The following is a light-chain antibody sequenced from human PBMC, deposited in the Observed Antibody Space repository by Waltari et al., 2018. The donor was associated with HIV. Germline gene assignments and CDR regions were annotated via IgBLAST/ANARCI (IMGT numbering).Light chain of an antibody. V-gene: IGKV1-39*01. CDR2: SAS. CDR1: QHIRND. J-gene: IGKJ4*01. Sequence: IKVTQSPSYLSAYTGDTVIITCRASQHIRNDLNLYLYKPGTSPRLLIYSASGLQSGVPSRFTASGSGTEFNFTISGLQSEDCATYYCQQSHEPPLTFGGGTKVEIK. CDR3: QQSHEPPLT.